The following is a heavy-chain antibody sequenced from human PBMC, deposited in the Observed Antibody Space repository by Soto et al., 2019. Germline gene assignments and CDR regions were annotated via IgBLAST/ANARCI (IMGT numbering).Heavy chain of an antibody. CDR2: FDPEDGET. V-gene: IGHV1-24*01. D-gene: IGHD3-16*02. J-gene: IGHJ4*02. Sequence: GASVKVSCKVSGYTITELSMHWVRQAPGKGLEWMGGFDPEDGETIYAQKFQGRVTMTEDTSTDTAYMELCSLRSEDTAVYYCATDYDYVWGSYRRSKGSFDYWGQGTMVTVSS. CDR1: GYTITELS. CDR3: ATDYDYVWGSYRRSKGSFDY.